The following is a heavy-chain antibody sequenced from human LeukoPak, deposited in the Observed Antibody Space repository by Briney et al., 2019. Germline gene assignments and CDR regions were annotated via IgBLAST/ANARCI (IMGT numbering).Heavy chain of an antibody. CDR1: GFTFSSYG. J-gene: IGHJ4*02. CDR3: ERGKNYYGWGRDY. D-gene: IGHD3-10*01. Sequence: GGSLRLSCAASGFTFSSYGMSWVRQAPGKGLEWVSYISNSGSIIYYADSVKGRFTISRDNAKNSLYLQMNSLRAEDTAVYYCERGKNYYGWGRDYWGKGTLVPVS. CDR2: ISNSGSII. V-gene: IGHV3-48*04.